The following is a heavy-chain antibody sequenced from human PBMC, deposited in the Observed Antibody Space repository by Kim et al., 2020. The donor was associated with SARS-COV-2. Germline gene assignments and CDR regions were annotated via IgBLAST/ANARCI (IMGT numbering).Heavy chain of an antibody. Sequence: SETLSLTCTVSSDSFSAYYWSWIRHLPGKGLEWIGYIFYGGDTNYNPSLRSRVTISWDTSTNQFSLDLTSVTDAETAVHYCAISEGRASWHQFDYWGQG. CDR1: SDSFSAYY. CDR2: IFYGGDT. V-gene: IGHV4-59*03. CDR3: AISEGRASWHQFDY. J-gene: IGHJ4*02.